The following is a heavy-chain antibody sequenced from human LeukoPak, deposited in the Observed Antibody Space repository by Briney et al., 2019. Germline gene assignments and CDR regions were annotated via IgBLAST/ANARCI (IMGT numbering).Heavy chain of an antibody. CDR3: ARGPEGVITQDAFDI. CDR2: TRSSGSTM. Sequence: GGSLRVSCAHPGFILSDYYMSWIRPAPVEGRGWVSYTRSSGSTMYYADSVKGRFTISRDNANYSLYLQMNSLRAEDTAVYYCARGPEGVITQDAFDIWGQGTMVTVSS. D-gene: IGHD3-22*01. CDR1: GFILSDYY. J-gene: IGHJ3*02. V-gene: IGHV3-11*04.